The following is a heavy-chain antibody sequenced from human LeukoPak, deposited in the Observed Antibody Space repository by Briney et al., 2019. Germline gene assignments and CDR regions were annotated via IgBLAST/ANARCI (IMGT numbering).Heavy chain of an antibody. J-gene: IGHJ4*02. CDR2: ISAYNGNT. D-gene: IGHD5-12*01. Sequence: ASVKVSCKASGYTFTSYDISWVRQAPGQGLEWMGWISAYNGNTNYTQKLQGRVTMTTDTSTSTAYMELRSLRSDDTAVYYCARDWRGYSGYNYWGQGTLVTVSS. V-gene: IGHV1-18*01. CDR3: ARDWRGYSGYNY. CDR1: GYTFTSYD.